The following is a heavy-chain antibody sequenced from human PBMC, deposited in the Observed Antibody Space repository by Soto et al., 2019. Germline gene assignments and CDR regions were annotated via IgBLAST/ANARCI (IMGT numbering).Heavy chain of an antibody. Sequence: LRLSCAASGFPFSSYAMTWVRQTPGKGLEWVSGISGSGGITYYADSVKGRFTISRDNSNNTLFLQMHSLRADDTAVYYCAKSLSASPNYFFDSWGQGTLVTVSS. CDR1: GFPFSSYA. V-gene: IGHV3-23*01. D-gene: IGHD1-1*01. CDR2: ISGSGGIT. CDR3: AKSLSASPNYFFDS. J-gene: IGHJ4*02.